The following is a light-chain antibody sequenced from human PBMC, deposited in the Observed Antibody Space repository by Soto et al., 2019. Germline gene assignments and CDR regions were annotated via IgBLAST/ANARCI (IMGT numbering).Light chain of an antibody. CDR2: DAS. V-gene: IGKV3-11*01. Sequence: EIVLTQSPATLSLCPGERATLSCRASQSVSSYLAWYQQKPGQAPRLLIYDASNRAAGIPARFSGSGSGTDFTLTISSLEPEDFAVYYCQQRSNWRRTFGQGTKV. CDR1: QSVSSY. CDR3: QQRSNWRRT. J-gene: IGKJ1*01.